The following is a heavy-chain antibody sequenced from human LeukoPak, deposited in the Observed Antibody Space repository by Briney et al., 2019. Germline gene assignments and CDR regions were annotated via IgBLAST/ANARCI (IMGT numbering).Heavy chain of an antibody. CDR1: GFTFSSYT. V-gene: IGHV3-33*01. Sequence: PGRSLRLSCSASGFTFSSYTMHWLRQAPGKGLEWVAVIWFDGSNKYYADSVKGRFTISRDNSKNTLYLQMNSLRAEDTAVYYCARASDYGPDYFDYWGQGTLVTVSS. J-gene: IGHJ4*02. D-gene: IGHD4/OR15-4a*01. CDR2: IWFDGSNK. CDR3: ARASDYGPDYFDY.